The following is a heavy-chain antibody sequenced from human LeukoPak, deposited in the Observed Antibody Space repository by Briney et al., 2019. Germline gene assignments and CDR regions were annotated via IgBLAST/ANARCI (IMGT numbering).Heavy chain of an antibody. CDR3: ARGSPYWYYYDSSGYYGY. Sequence: SETLSLTCAVYGGSFSGYYWSWIRQPPGKGLEWIGEINHSGSTSYNPSLKSRVTISVDTSKNQFSLKLSSVTAADTAVYYCARGSPYWYYYDSSGYYGYWGQGTLVTVSS. J-gene: IGHJ4*02. D-gene: IGHD3-22*01. CDR2: INHSGST. V-gene: IGHV4-34*01. CDR1: GGSFSGYY.